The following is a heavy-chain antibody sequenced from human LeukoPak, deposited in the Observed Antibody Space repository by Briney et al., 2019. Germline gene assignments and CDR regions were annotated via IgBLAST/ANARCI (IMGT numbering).Heavy chain of an antibody. CDR2: IWYDGTEK. CDR1: GFTFSIYG. Sequence: GRSLRLSCAASGFTFSIYGMQWVRQAPGKGLEWVAVIWYDGTEKYYADSVKGRFTISRDNSKNMVYLQMNSLRAEDTAVYYCARDLNSFDHWGQGTLVTVSS. V-gene: IGHV3-33*01. D-gene: IGHD3-3*02. J-gene: IGHJ4*02. CDR3: ARDLNSFDH.